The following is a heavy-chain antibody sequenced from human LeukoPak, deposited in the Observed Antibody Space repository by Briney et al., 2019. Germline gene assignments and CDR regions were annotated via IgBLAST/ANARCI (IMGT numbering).Heavy chain of an antibody. CDR2: IYYSGST. D-gene: IGHD1-1*01. J-gene: IGHJ4*02. CDR1: GGSISTSDYY. Sequence: SETLSLTCTVSGGSISTSDYYWSWIRQPPGKGLEWIGHIYYSGSTYYNPSLKSRVTISVDTSKNQFSLKLSSVTAADTAVYYCASKRVRSRYYFDYWGQGTLVTVSS. V-gene: IGHV4-30-4*08. CDR3: ASKRVRSRYYFDY.